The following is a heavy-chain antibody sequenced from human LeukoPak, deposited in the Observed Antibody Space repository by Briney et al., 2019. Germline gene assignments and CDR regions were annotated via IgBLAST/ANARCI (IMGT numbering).Heavy chain of an antibody. Sequence: GGSLRLSCAASGFTFSSYEMNWVRQAPGKGLEWVSYISSSGSTIYYADSVKGRFTISRDNAKNSLYLQMNSLRAEDTAVYYCARGRAADQLLWYFDYWGQGTLVTVSS. CDR2: ISSSGSTI. CDR3: ARGRAADQLLWYFDY. D-gene: IGHD2-2*01. V-gene: IGHV3-48*03. J-gene: IGHJ4*02. CDR1: GFTFSSYE.